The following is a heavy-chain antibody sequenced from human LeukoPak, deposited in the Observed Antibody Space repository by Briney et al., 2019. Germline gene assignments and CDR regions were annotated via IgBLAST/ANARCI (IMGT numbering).Heavy chain of an antibody. V-gene: IGHV3-21*01. CDR1: GFTFSSYS. J-gene: IGHJ6*04. D-gene: IGHD3-10*02. CDR2: ISGSSSYI. Sequence: GGSLRLSCAASGFTFSSYSMNWIRQAPGKGLEWVSSISGSSSYIYYADSVKGRFTISRDNAKNSLYLQMNSLRAEDTAVYYCAELGITMIGGVWGKGTTVTISS. CDR3: AELGITMIGGV.